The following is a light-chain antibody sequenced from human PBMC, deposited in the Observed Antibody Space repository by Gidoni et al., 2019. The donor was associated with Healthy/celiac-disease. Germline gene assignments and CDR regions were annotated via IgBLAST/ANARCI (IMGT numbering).Light chain of an antibody. CDR2: WAS. Sequence: DNVMTHSPDSLAVALGERATINCKSSLSVLYSSNNKNYLAWYQQKPGQPPKLLIYWASTRESGVPDRFSGSGSGTDFPLTISSLQAEDVAVYYCQQYYSTPWTFGQGTKVEIK. CDR3: QQYYSTPWT. CDR1: LSVLYSSNNKNY. J-gene: IGKJ1*01. V-gene: IGKV4-1*01.